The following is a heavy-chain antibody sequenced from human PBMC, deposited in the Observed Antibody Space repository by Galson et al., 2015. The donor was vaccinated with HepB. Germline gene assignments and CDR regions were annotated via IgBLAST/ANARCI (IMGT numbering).Heavy chain of an antibody. CDR2: IYYTGST. CDR1: GDSVSSGTCY. D-gene: IGHD4-17*01. J-gene: IGHJ6*02. Sequence: LSLTCTVSGDSVSSGTCYWGWIRQPPGKGLEWIGSIYYTGSTYYNPSFKSRDTISVDTSKNQFSLKLSSVTAADTAVYYCARDSAVTPQGMDVWGQGTTVIVSS. CDR3: ARDSAVTPQGMDV. V-gene: IGHV4-39*02.